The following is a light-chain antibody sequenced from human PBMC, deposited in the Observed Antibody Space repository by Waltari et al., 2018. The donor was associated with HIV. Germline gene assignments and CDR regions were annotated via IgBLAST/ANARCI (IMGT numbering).Light chain of an antibody. Sequence: QSALTQPPSASGSPGQSVTISCTGTSRDVGRYDYVSWYQQHPGKAPKLLMYEVNKRPSGVPDRFSGSKSGNTASLTVSGLQAEDEAEYYCTSYAGINPVAFGGGTNLTVL. CDR3: TSYAGINPVA. CDR2: EVN. J-gene: IGLJ2*01. V-gene: IGLV2-8*01. CDR1: SRDVGRYDY.